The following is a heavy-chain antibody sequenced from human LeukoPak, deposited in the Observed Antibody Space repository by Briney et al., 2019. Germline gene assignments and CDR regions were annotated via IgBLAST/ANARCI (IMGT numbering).Heavy chain of an antibody. Sequence: ASVKVSCKASGYTFTSYGISWVRQAPGQGLEWMGWISAYNGNTNYAQKLQGRVTMTTDTSTSTAYMELRSLRSDDTAVYYCARDRSPWGNNWFDPWGQGTLVTVSS. CDR3: ARDRSPWGNNWFDP. V-gene: IGHV1-18*01. J-gene: IGHJ5*02. CDR2: ISAYNGNT. CDR1: GYTFTSYG. D-gene: IGHD7-27*01.